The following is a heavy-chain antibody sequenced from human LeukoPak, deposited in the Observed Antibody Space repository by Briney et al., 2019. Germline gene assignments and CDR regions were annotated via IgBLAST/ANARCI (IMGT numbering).Heavy chain of an antibody. D-gene: IGHD1-1*01. CDR2: IYYSGST. Sequence: SETLSLTCTVSGGSISSYYWSWIRQPPGKGLEWIGYIYYSGSTNYNPSLKGRVTISVDTSKNQFSLKLSSVTAADTAVYYCARGGPTGTTRGAAFDIWGQGTMVTVSS. CDR3: ARGGPTGTTRGAAFDI. J-gene: IGHJ3*02. CDR1: GGSISSYY. V-gene: IGHV4-59*01.